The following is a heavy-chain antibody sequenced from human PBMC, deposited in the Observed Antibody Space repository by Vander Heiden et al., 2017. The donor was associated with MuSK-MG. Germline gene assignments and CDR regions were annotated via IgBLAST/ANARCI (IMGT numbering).Heavy chain of an antibody. Sequence: EVQLVESGGGLVQPGGSLRLSCAASGFTFSSYEMNWVRQAPGKGWEWVSYISSSGSTIYYADSVKGRFTISRDNAKNSLYLQMNSLRAEDTAVYYCARELRYSLTVYYYMDVWGKGTTGTVSS. V-gene: IGHV3-48*03. D-gene: IGHD3-9*01. J-gene: IGHJ6*03. CDR1: GFTFSSYE. CDR2: ISSSGSTI. CDR3: ARELRYSLTVYYYMDV.